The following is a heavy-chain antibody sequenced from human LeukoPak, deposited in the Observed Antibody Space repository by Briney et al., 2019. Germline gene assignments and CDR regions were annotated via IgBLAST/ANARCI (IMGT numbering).Heavy chain of an antibody. CDR1: GYTFTSYD. CDR2: MNPNSGNT. D-gene: IGHD3-10*01. CDR3: ARGGSGSGYLFYFDS. V-gene: IGHV1-8*01. J-gene: IGHJ4*02. Sequence: ASVKVSCKASGYTFTSYDINWVRQATGQGLEWMGWMNPNSGNTGYAQKFQGRVTMTRNTSISTAYMEISGLTSDDTAVYYCARGGSGSGYLFYFDSWGQGTLVSVSS.